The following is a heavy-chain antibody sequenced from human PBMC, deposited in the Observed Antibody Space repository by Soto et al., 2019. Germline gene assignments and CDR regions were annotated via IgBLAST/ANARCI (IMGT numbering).Heavy chain of an antibody. D-gene: IGHD3-22*01. CDR2: IYCSGST. CDR1: GGSISSGDSY. CDR3: ARAAKTYYYDSSGYYYTFDI. Sequence: QVQLQESGPGLVKPSQTLSLTCTVSGGSISSGDSYWSWIRQPPGRGMEWIGYIYCSGSTYYTPSLKSRLTISVDASKNQFSLKLSSVTAADTAVYYCARAAKTYYYDSSGYYYTFDIWGQGTMVTVSS. J-gene: IGHJ3*02. V-gene: IGHV4-30-4*01.